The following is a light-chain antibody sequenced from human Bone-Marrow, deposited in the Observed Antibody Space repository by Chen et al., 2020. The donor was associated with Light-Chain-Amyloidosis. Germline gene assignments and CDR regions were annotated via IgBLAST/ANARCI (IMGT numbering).Light chain of an antibody. CDR1: NIGSTS. Sequence: SYVLTQPSSVSVAPGQTARIAWGGNNIGSTSVHWYQQTPGQAPLLVVYDDSDRPSGIPERLSGSNGGNAASLTISRVEAGEEADYCCQVWDRSSDRPVFGGGTKLTVL. J-gene: IGLJ3*02. CDR2: DDS. CDR3: QVWDRSSDRPV. V-gene: IGLV3-21*02.